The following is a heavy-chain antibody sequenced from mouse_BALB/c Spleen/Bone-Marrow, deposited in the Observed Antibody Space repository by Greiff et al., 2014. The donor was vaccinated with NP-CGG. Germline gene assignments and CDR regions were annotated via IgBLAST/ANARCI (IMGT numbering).Heavy chain of an antibody. J-gene: IGHJ3*01. CDR3: ARGDGKYAFAY. V-gene: IGHV1S81*02. CDR2: INPSNGRT. CDR1: GYTSTTYW. Sequence: QVQLQQSGAELVKPGASVKLSCKASGYTSTTYWMQWVKQRPGQGLEWIGEINPSNGRTNYNEKFKRKATLTVDKSSSTAYMQLSSLTSEDSAVYYCARGDGKYAFAYWAKGLWSLSLQ. D-gene: IGHD2-1*01.